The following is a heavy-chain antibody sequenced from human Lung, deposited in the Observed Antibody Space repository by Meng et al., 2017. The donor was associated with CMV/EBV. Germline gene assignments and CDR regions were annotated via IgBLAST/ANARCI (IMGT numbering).Heavy chain of an antibody. CDR3: ARADYLLVHYYYYGMDV. CDR1: GYTFTSYG. J-gene: IGHJ6*02. D-gene: IGHD4/OR15-4a*01. CDR2: NNAYNGNT. V-gene: IGHV1-18*01. Sequence: ASXXVSXKASGYTFTSYGISWVRQAPGQGLEWMGWNNAYNGNTNYAQKFQGRVTMTTDASTSTAYMELRSLRSDDTAMYFCARADYLLVHYYYYGMDVWGQGXTVTVSS.